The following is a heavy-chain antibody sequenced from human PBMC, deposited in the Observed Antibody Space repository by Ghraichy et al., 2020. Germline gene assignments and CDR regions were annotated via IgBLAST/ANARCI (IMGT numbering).Heavy chain of an antibody. J-gene: IGHJ3*02. CDR2: IYISGST. CDR1: GGSISSYY. Sequence: SETLSLTCTVSGGSISSYYWSWIRQPAGKGLEWIGRIYISGSTNYNPSLKSRVTMSVDTSKNQFSLKLISVTAADTAVYYCARVLVDYDSSGYYLGDAFDIWGPETMVTVSS. V-gene: IGHV4-4*07. D-gene: IGHD3-22*01. CDR3: ARVLVDYDSSGYYLGDAFDI.